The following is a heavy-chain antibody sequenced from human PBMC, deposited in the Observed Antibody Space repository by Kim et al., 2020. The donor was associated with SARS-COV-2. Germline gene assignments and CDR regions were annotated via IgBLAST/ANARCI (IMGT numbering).Heavy chain of an antibody. CDR1: GFTFNNFA. D-gene: IGHD2-15*01. Sequence: GGSLRLSCAASGFTFNNFAMTWVRQAPGKGLEWVSGTGTSGSSTSYADSVKGRFTISRDNSKNTLYLQMNSLRGEDTAVYYCAKFGSGGTNRKYYFD. J-gene: IGHJ4*01. CDR2: TGTSGSST. CDR3: AKFGSGGTNRKYYFD. V-gene: IGHV3-23*01.